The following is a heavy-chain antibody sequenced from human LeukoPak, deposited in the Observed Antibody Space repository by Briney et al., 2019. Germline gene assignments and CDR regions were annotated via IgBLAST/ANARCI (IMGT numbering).Heavy chain of an antibody. V-gene: IGHV1-24*01. J-gene: IGHJ4*02. CDR1: GYTLTELS. CDR2: FDPEDGET. Sequence: APVKVSCKVSGYTLTELSMHWVRQAPGKGLEWMGGFDPEDGETIYAQKFQGRVTMTEDTSTDTAYMELSSLRSEDTAVYYCTGLASTGVAAAGRGYYFDYWGQGTLVTVSS. D-gene: IGHD6-13*01. CDR3: TGLASTGVAAAGRGYYFDY.